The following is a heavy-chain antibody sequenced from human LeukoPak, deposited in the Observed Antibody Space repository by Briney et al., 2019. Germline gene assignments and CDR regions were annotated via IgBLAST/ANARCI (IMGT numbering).Heavy chain of an antibody. CDR1: GGSITSSSYY. V-gene: IGHV4-39*01. J-gene: IGHJ3*02. CDR3: ARHQSRWFHDAFDI. CDR2: IYYSGST. Sequence: PSETLSLTCTVSGGSITSSSYYWGWIRQPPGKGLEWIGSIYYSGSTYYNPSLKSRVTMSVDTSKNQFSLNLGSGTAADSAVYYCARHQSRWFHDAFDIWGQGTMVTVSS. D-gene: IGHD2-15*01.